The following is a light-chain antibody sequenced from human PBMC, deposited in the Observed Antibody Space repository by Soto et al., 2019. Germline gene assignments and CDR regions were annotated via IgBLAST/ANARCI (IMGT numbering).Light chain of an antibody. CDR3: QYWDDYSWT. V-gene: IGKV1-5*03. J-gene: IGKJ1*01. CDR2: KAS. Sequence: DIQTTQSPSTLSASVGDRVTITCRASQSITDWLAWYQQTPGKAPKFLIYKASNLEGGVPSRFSGSGSGTEFTLAISSVQPDDFATYYCQYWDDYSWTFGQGTKVEIK. CDR1: QSITDW.